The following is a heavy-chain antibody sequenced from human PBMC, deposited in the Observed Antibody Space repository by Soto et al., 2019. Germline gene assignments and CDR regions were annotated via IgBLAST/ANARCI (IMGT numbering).Heavy chain of an antibody. J-gene: IGHJ6*02. V-gene: IGHV3-30*18. D-gene: IGHD6-6*01. CDR3: AKRGPLGGSSSLIYYYYGMDV. CDR2: ISYDGSNK. Sequence: GGSLRLSCAASGFTFSSYGMHWVRQAPGKGLEWVAVISYDGSNKYYADSVKGRFTISRDNSKNTLYLQMNSLRAEDTAVYYCAKRGPLGGSSSLIYYYYGMDVWGQGTTVPVSS. CDR1: GFTFSSYG.